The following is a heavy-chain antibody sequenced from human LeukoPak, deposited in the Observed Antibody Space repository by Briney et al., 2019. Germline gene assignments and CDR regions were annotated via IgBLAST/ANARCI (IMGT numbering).Heavy chain of an antibody. V-gene: IGHV3-53*01. D-gene: IGHD5-24*01. CDR1: GFIFSSNY. CDR3: VQEARRDGYKLAPVAEH. J-gene: IGHJ1*01. Sequence: PGGSLRLSCVASGFIFSSNYMSWVRQAPGKGLEWVSVIYSGGRTYYADSVKGRFTISRDNSKSTLYLQMNSLRAEDTAVYYCVQEARRDGYKLAPVAEHWGQGTLVTVSS. CDR2: IYSGGRT.